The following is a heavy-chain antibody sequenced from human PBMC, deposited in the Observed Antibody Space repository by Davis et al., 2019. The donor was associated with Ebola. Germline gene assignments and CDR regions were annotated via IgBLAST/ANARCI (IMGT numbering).Heavy chain of an antibody. CDR2: INAGNGNT. V-gene: IGHV1-3*01. CDR3: ARGYCSNTSCLYYFDY. Sequence: AASVKVSCKASGYTFTSYAMHWVRQAPGQRLEWMGWINAGNGNTKYSQKFQGRVTITRDTSASTAYMELSSLRSEDTAVYYCARGYCSNTSCLYYFDYWGQGTLVTVSS. J-gene: IGHJ4*02. CDR1: GYTFTSYA. D-gene: IGHD2-2*01.